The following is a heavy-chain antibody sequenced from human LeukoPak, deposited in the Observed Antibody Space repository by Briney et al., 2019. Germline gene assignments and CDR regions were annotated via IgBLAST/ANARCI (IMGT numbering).Heavy chain of an antibody. Sequence: PGGSLRLSCAASGFTLSSYSMNWVRQAPGKGLEWVSSISSRSSNKYYADPVKCRFTISRDNAKNSLYLQMNSLRAEDTAVYYCARDMGSSGWSSYYYGMDVWGQGTTVTVSS. CDR3: ARDMGSSGWSSYYYGMDV. CDR1: GFTLSSYS. J-gene: IGHJ6*02. CDR2: ISSRSSNK. V-gene: IGHV3-21*01. D-gene: IGHD6-19*01.